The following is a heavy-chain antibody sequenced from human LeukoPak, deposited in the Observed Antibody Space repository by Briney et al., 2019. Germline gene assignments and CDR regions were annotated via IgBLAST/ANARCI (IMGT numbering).Heavy chain of an antibody. CDR3: ARRPDIWSGYTKWGYYYGMDV. CDR2: INHSGST. J-gene: IGHJ6*02. V-gene: IGHV4-34*01. Sequence: SETLSLTCAVYGGSFSGYYWSWIRQPPGKGLEWIGEINHSGSTNYNPSLKSRVTISVDTSKNQFSLKLSSVTAADTAVYYCARRPDIWSGYTKWGYYYGMDVWGQGTTVTVSS. CDR1: GGSFSGYY. D-gene: IGHD3-3*01.